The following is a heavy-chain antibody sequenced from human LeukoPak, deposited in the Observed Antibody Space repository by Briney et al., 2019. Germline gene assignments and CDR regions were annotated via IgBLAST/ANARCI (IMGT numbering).Heavy chain of an antibody. CDR1: GYTFTDYY. D-gene: IGHD1-26*01. J-gene: IGHJ4*02. Sequence: ASVKVSCKTSGYTFTDYYIHWVRQAPGQGLEWMGWINPNSGGTNYAQKCQGRVTMTGDTSISTAYMELSRLRSDDTAVYYCAGGIGRYSSSYFDYWGQGTLVTVSS. CDR2: INPNSGGT. CDR3: AGGIGRYSSSYFDY. V-gene: IGHV1-2*02.